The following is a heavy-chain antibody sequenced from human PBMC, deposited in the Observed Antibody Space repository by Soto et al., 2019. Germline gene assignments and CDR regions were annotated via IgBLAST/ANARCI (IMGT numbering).Heavy chain of an antibody. J-gene: IGHJ6*02. D-gene: IGHD3-3*01. CDR1: GFTFSSYA. Sequence: GGSLRLSCAASGFTFSSYAMSWVRQAPGKGLEWVSAISGSGGSTYYADSVKGRFTISRDNSKNTLYLQMNSLRAEDTAVYYCAKELLRFLVMGAGGMDVWGQGTTVTVSS. CDR2: ISGSGGST. CDR3: AKELLRFLVMGAGGMDV. V-gene: IGHV3-23*01.